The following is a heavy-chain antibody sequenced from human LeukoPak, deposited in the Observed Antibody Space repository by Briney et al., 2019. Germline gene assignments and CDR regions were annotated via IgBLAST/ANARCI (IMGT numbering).Heavy chain of an antibody. V-gene: IGHV4-34*01. D-gene: IGHD3-3*01. J-gene: IGHJ4*02. Sequence: PSETLPLTCAVYGGSFSGYYWSWIRQPPGKGLEWIGEINHSGSTNYNPSLKSRVTISVDTSKNQFSLKLSSVTAADAAVYYCARGGFLKVDYWGQGTLVTVSS. CDR3: ARGGFLKVDY. CDR1: GGSFSGYY. CDR2: INHSGST.